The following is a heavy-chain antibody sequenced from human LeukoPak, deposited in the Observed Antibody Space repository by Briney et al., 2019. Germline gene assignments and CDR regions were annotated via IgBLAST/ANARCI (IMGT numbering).Heavy chain of an antibody. CDR2: IYYSGST. CDR1: GGSISSYY. Sequence: TSETLSLTCTVSGGSISSYYWTCIRQPPGKGLEWIAYIYYSGSTNYNPSLKSRVTISVDKSKNQFSLKLRSVTAADTAVYYCARGEVALNWFDPWGQGTLVTVSS. D-gene: IGHD2-15*01. J-gene: IGHJ5*02. CDR3: ARGEVALNWFDP. V-gene: IGHV4-59*01.